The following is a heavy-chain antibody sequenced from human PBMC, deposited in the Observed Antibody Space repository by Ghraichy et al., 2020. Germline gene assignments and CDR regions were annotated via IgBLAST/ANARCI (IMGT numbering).Heavy chain of an antibody. Sequence: SQTLSLTCAVYGGSFSGYYWSWIRQPPGKGLEWIGEINHSGSTNYNPSLKSRVTISVDTSKNQFSLKPSSVTAADTAVYYCARGVVAAIPFWGYWGQGTLVTVSS. CDR3: ARGVVAAIPFWGY. J-gene: IGHJ4*02. CDR1: GGSFSGYY. CDR2: INHSGST. V-gene: IGHV4-34*01. D-gene: IGHD2-15*01.